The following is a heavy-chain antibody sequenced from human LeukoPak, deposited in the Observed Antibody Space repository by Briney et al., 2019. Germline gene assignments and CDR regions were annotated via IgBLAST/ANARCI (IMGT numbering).Heavy chain of an antibody. D-gene: IGHD3-10*01. J-gene: IGHJ6*03. Sequence: GSLRLSCAASGFTFSSYSMNWVRQAPGKGLEWVSSISSSSSYIYYADSVKGRFTISRDNSKNSLYLQMNSLRAEDTALYYCATGSAGFGFYMDVWGKGTTVTVSS. CDR2: ISSSSSYI. CDR1: GFTFSSYS. CDR3: ATGSAGFGFYMDV. V-gene: IGHV3-21*04.